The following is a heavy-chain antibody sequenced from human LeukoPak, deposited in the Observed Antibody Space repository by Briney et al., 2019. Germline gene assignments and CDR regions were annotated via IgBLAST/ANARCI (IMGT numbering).Heavy chain of an antibody. Sequence: GGSLRLSCAASGVDFSNHPMSWVRQAPGKGLEWLSTISGNGNTYYADSVKGRFTTSRDNSKNMLSVQMNSLTARDTATYYCQLATDCWGQGTLVTVSS. D-gene: IGHD6-6*01. CDR2: ISGNGNT. CDR1: GVDFSNHP. V-gene: IGHV3-23*01. J-gene: IGHJ4*02. CDR3: QLATDC.